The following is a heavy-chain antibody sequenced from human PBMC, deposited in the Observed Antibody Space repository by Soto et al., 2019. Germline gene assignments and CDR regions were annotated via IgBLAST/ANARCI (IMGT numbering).Heavy chain of an antibody. CDR1: GFTLASYA. CDR2: ISYDGSNK. V-gene: IGHV3-30-3*01. J-gene: IGHJ4*02. D-gene: IGHD3-22*01. CDR3: ASGDYDSSGYYHPVDY. Sequence: GGSLRLSCAASGFTLASYAMHWVRQAPGKGLEWVAVISYDGSNKYYADSVKGRFTISRDNSKNTLYLQMNSLRVEDTAVYYCASGDYDSSGYYHPVDYWGQGT.